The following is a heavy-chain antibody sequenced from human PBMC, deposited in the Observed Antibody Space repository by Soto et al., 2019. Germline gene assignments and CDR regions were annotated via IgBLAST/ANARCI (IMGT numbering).Heavy chain of an antibody. CDR1: GYTFSTYG. D-gene: IGHD4-17*01. CDR2: ISTYNGDT. Sequence: GASVKVSCKAFGYTFSTYGFGWVRQAPGQGLEWMGWISTYNGDTNYAQKVQGRVTMTTDTSTSTAFMELMSLRSDDTAVYYCARSGSVTYYYYGLDVWGQGTTVTVSS. J-gene: IGHJ6*02. V-gene: IGHV1-18*01. CDR3: ARSGSVTYYYYGLDV.